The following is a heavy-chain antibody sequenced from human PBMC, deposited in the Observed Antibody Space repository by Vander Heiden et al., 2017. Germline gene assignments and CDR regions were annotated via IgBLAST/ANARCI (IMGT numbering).Heavy chain of an antibody. CDR3: ARGGFHHGFDI. CDR2: IDNDGSDT. D-gene: IGHD3-10*01. Sequence: EVQLVESGGGLVQPGGSLRLSCAASGCTFSASWIHWAGQAPGKGLVWVSRIDNDGSDTIYADSVKGRFTISRDNAKNTLYLQMSSLGAEDTAVYYCARGGFHHGFDIWGQGTMVTVSS. V-gene: IGHV3-74*01. J-gene: IGHJ3*02. CDR1: GCTFSASW.